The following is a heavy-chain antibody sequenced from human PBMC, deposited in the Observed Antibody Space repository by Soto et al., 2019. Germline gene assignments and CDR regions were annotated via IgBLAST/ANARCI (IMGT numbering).Heavy chain of an antibody. CDR2: IYYSGST. J-gene: IGHJ5*02. Sequence: QVQLQESGPGLVKPSQTLSLTCTVSGGSISSGGYYWSWIRQHPGKGLEWIGYIYYSGSTYYNPSPKSRVTISVDTSKNQSSLKLSSVTAADTAVYYCARITHPGDYGWFDPWGQGTLVTVSS. D-gene: IGHD4-17*01. CDR1: GGSISSGGYY. V-gene: IGHV4-31*03. CDR3: ARITHPGDYGWFDP.